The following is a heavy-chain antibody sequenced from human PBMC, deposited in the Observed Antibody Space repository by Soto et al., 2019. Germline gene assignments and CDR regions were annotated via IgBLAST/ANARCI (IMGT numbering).Heavy chain of an antibody. D-gene: IGHD2-2*01. V-gene: IGHV4-30-2*01. CDR3: ARVPDR. CDR2: VDHNASA. J-gene: IGHJ5*02. Sequence: PSETLSLTCTVSGISISSGGYSWSWSWQPPGMDLERMWDVDHNASAYYNPSLKSRVTISVDRSKNYFSLKLSSVTAADTAVYYCARVPDRWGQG. CDR1: GISISSGGYS.